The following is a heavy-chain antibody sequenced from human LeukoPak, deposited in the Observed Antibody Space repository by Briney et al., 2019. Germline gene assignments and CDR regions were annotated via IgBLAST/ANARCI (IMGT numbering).Heavy chain of an antibody. V-gene: IGHV3-23*01. Sequence: GGSLRLSCAASGFTFSSYAMSWVHQAPGKGLEWVSAISGSGGSTYYADSVKGRFTISRDNAKNSLYLQMNSLRAEDTAVYYCARDPYSGSYGNYYYYFMDVWGKGTTVTISS. J-gene: IGHJ6*03. CDR2: ISGSGGST. CDR3: ARDPYSGSYGNYYYYFMDV. D-gene: IGHD1-26*01. CDR1: GFTFSSYA.